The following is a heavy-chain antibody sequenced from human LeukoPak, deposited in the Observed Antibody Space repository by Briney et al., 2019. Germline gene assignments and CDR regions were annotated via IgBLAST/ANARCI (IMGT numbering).Heavy chain of an antibody. CDR1: GGTFSSYT. J-gene: IGHJ4*02. D-gene: IGHD4-11*01. Sequence: ASVKVSCKASGGTFSSYTISWVRQAPGQGLEWTGRIIPILGIANYAQKFQGRVTITADKSTSTAYMELSSLRSEDTAVYYCARAVTTGRDYWGQGTLVTVSS. V-gene: IGHV1-69*02. CDR2: IIPILGIA. CDR3: ARAVTTGRDY.